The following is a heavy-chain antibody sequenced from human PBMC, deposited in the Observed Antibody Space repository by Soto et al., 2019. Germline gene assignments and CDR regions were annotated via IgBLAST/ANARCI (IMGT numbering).Heavy chain of an antibody. CDR3: AKLASETYYYGSGSYYNGNYYGMDV. J-gene: IGHJ6*02. D-gene: IGHD3-10*01. CDR1: GFTFSSYA. Sequence: EVQLLESGGGLVQPGGSLRLSCAASGFTFSSYAMSWVRQAPGKGLEWVSAISGSGGSTYYADSVKGRFTISRDNSKNTLYPQMNSLRAEDTAVYYCAKLASETYYYGSGSYYNGNYYGMDVWGQGTTVTVSS. CDR2: ISGSGGST. V-gene: IGHV3-23*01.